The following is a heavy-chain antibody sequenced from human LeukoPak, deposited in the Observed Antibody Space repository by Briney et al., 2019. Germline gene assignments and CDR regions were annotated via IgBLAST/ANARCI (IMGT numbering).Heavy chain of an antibody. Sequence: PGGSLRLSCAASGFTFSSYSMNWVRQAPGKGLEWVSSISSSSSYIYYADSVKGRFTISRDSAKNSLYLQMNSLRAEDTAVYYCAGGIAAAGGFDYWGQGTLVTVSS. D-gene: IGHD6-13*01. CDR2: ISSSSSYI. CDR3: AGGIAAAGGFDY. CDR1: GFTFSSYS. V-gene: IGHV3-21*01. J-gene: IGHJ4*02.